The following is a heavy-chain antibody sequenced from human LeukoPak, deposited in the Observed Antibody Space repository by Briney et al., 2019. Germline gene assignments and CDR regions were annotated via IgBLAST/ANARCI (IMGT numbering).Heavy chain of an antibody. CDR3: ARDTYYSDSSGYLYFDY. V-gene: IGHV4-38-2*02. Sequence: PSETLSLTCSVSGVSITSSYWGWIRQPPGKGLEWIGSIYHSGSTYYNPSLKSRVTISVDTSKNQFSLKLSSVTAADTAVYYCARDTYYSDSSGYLYFDYWGQGTLVTVSS. D-gene: IGHD3-22*01. CDR2: IYHSGST. CDR1: GVSITSSY. J-gene: IGHJ4*02.